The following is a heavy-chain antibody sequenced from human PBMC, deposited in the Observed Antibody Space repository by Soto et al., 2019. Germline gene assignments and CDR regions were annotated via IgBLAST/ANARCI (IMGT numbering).Heavy chain of an antibody. CDR1: GGTFSSYA. Sequence: VASVKVSCKASGGTFSSYAISWVRQAPGQGLEWMGGIIPIFGTANYARKFQGRVTITADESTSTAYMELSSLRSGDTAVYYCARRIGIFHNNWFDPWGQGTLVTVSS. D-gene: IGHD2-15*01. CDR3: ARRIGIFHNNWFDP. CDR2: IIPIFGTA. V-gene: IGHV1-69*13. J-gene: IGHJ5*02.